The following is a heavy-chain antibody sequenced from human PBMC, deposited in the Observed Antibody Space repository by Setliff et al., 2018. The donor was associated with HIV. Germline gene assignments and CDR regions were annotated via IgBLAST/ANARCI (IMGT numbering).Heavy chain of an antibody. Sequence: PSETLSLTCTVSDGPFSSDYWTWIRQTPGKGLEWIGYIYYSGSTKYNPSLTSRVTISVDTSKNHFSLKLTSVTAADTAVYYCARAEMATIVAFDIWGQGTMITVSS. J-gene: IGHJ3*02. CDR1: DGPFSSDY. CDR2: IYYSGST. CDR3: ARAEMATIVAFDI. V-gene: IGHV4-59*01. D-gene: IGHD5-12*01.